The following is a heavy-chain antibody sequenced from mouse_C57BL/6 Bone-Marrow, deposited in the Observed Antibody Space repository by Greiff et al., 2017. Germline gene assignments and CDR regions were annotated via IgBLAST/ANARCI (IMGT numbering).Heavy chain of an antibody. D-gene: IGHD1-1*01. V-gene: IGHV1-81*01. J-gene: IGHJ2*01. CDR3: AREGVISPAY. CDR1: GYTFTSYG. Sequence: VQLLQSGAELARPGASVKLSCKASGYTFTSYGISWVKQRTGQGLEWIGEIYPRSGNTYYNEKVKGKVTLTADKASSTAYMELRSLTSEDSAVYFCAREGVISPAYWGQGTTLTVSS. CDR2: IYPRSGNT.